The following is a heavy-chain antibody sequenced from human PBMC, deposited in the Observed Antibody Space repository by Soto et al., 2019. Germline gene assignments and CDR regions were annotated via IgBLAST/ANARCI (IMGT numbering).Heavy chain of an antibody. CDR2: IYYSGST. CDR3: ARHNYDFWSGYSGPYYFDY. Sequence: PSETLSLTCTVSGGSISSSSYYWGWIRQPPGKGLEWIGSIYYSGSTYYNPSLKSRVTISVDTSKNQFSLKLSSVTAADTAVYYCARHNYDFWSGYSGPYYFDYWGQGTLVTVSS. J-gene: IGHJ4*02. V-gene: IGHV4-39*01. D-gene: IGHD3-3*01. CDR1: GGSISSSSYY.